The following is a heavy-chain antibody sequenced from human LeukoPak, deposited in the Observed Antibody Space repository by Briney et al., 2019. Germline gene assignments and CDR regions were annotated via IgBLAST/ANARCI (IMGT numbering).Heavy chain of an antibody. CDR1: GFTFSSSA. J-gene: IGHJ4*02. CDR3: ARRGYVWGSYLYYFDY. Sequence: GRSLRLSCAASGFTFSSSAMHWVRQAPGEGLEWVAVISYDGSNKYYADSVRGRFTISRDNSKNTLYLQMNSLRAEDTAVYYCARRGYVWGSYLYYFDYWGQGTLVTVSS. CDR2: ISYDGSNK. D-gene: IGHD3-16*02. V-gene: IGHV3-30*04.